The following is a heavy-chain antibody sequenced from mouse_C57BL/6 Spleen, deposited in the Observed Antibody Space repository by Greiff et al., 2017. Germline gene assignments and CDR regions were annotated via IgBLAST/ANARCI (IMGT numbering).Heavy chain of an antibody. CDR3: TGLMTTIVGPMDY. CDR1: GYSITSGYY. CDR2: ISYDGRT. Sequence: DVQLQESGPGLVKPSQSLSLTCSVTGYSITSGYYWNWIRQFPGNKLEWMGYISYDGRTNYNPSLKNRIPITRDTSKNQFFLKLNSMTTEDTATYYCTGLMTTIVGPMDYWGQGTLVTVSA. V-gene: IGHV3-6*01. D-gene: IGHD1-1*01. J-gene: IGHJ4*01.